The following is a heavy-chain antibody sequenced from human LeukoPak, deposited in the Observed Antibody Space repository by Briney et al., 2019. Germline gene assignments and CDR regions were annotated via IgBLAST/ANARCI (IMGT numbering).Heavy chain of an antibody. V-gene: IGHV4-4*07. CDR2: IYTSEST. CDR3: ARDSSGYYYDSSGHLDY. J-gene: IGHJ4*02. Sequence: SETLSLTCNVSGGSISSNYWSWIRQSAGKGLEWIGRIYTSESTDYNPSLKSRVTISVDTSKNQFSLKLSSVTAADTAVYYCARDSSGYYYDSSGHLDYWGQGTLVTVSS. D-gene: IGHD3-22*01. CDR1: GGSISSNY.